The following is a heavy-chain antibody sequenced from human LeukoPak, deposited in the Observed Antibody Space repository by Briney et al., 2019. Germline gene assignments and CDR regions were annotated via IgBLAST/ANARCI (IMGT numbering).Heavy chain of an antibody. CDR2: IYPGDSDT. CDR3: ARQTRSITARDFDY. Sequence: GESLKISCKGSGYSFSSYWIGWARQMPGKGLEWVGIIYPGDSDTRYSPSFQGQVTISADKSISTAYLLWSSLKASDTAMYYCARQTRSITARDFDYWGQGTLATVSS. CDR1: GYSFSSYW. V-gene: IGHV5-51*01. D-gene: IGHD6-6*01. J-gene: IGHJ4*02.